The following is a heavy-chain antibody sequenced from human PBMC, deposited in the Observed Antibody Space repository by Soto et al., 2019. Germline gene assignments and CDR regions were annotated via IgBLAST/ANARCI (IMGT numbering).Heavy chain of an antibody. Sequence: SETLSLTCTVSGGSISSYYWSWIRQPPGKGLEWIGYIYYSGSTNYNPSLKSRVTISVDTSKNQFSLKLSSVTAADTAVYYCARSDFGVVIANYYYYMDVWGKGTTVTVSS. D-gene: IGHD3-3*01. CDR3: ARSDFGVVIANYYYYMDV. CDR2: IYYSGST. V-gene: IGHV4-59*01. CDR1: GGSISSYY. J-gene: IGHJ6*03.